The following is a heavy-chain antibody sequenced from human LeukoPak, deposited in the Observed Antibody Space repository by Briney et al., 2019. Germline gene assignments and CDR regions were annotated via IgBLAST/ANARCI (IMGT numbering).Heavy chain of an antibody. CDR2: ISYDGSNK. V-gene: IGHV3-30*04. D-gene: IGHD3-9*01. CDR1: GFTFSSYA. J-gene: IGHJ4*02. CDR3: AREKVFYDILTGYPYGPFDY. Sequence: PGRSLRLSCAASGFTFSSYAMHWVRQAPGKGLEWVAVISYDGSNKYYADSVKGRFTISRDNSKNTLYLQMNSLRAEDTAVYYCAREKVFYDILTGYPYGPFDYWGQGTLVTVSS.